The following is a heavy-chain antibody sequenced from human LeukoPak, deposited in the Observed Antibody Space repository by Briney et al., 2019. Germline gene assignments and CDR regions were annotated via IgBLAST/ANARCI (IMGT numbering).Heavy chain of an antibody. CDR1: GFTFSSYE. V-gene: IGHV3-48*03. D-gene: IGHD4-17*01. CDR3: ARDGGNGDYFY. CDR2: ISSSGSTI. Sequence: GGSLRLSCAASGFTFSSYEMNWVRQAPGKGLVWVSYISSSGSTIYYADSVKGRFTISRDNAKNSLYLQMNSLRAEDTAVYYCARDGGNGDYFYWGQGTLVTVSS. J-gene: IGHJ4*02.